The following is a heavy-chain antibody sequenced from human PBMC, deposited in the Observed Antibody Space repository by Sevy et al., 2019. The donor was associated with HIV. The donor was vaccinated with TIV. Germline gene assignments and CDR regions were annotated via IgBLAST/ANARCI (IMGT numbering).Heavy chain of an antibody. CDR3: AGENAWGRGYS. V-gene: IGHV4-59*08. D-gene: IGHD1-26*01. CDR1: GGSITSLY. J-gene: IGHJ4*02. CDR2: IYYNGHI. Sequence: SETLSLTCTVSGGSITSLYWNWIRQPPGKGLEWIANIYYNGHINYNPSLRSRVTFSLDTSKNQFSLRLSSVTAADTARYYCAGENAWGRGYSWGQGTLVTVSS.